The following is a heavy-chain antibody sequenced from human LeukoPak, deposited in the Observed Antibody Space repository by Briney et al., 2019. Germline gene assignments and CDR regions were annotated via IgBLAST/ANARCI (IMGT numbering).Heavy chain of an antibody. Sequence: ASVKVSCKASGYTFTSYYMHWVRQAPGQGLAWMGIINPSGGSTSYAQKFQGRVTMTRDTSTSTVYMELSSLRSEDTAVYYCARSASFYDSSGYFHPFDYWGQGTLVTVSS. CDR1: GYTFTSYY. CDR3: ARSASFYDSSGYFHPFDY. D-gene: IGHD3-22*01. J-gene: IGHJ4*02. V-gene: IGHV1-46*01. CDR2: INPSGGST.